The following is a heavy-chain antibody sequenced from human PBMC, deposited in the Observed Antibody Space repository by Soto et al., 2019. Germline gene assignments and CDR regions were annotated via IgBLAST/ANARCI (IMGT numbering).Heavy chain of an antibody. CDR2: ISGSGGST. J-gene: IGHJ4*02. Sequence: EVQLLESGGGLVQPGGSLRLSCAASGFSFSSYAMTWVRQAPGKGLEWVSTISGSGGSTYYADSVKGRFTISRDNSKNTLSLQMNGLRAEDTAVYYWAKRGRGAVAFDYWGQGTLVTVSS. CDR1: GFSFSSYA. CDR3: AKRGRGAVAFDY. D-gene: IGHD6-19*01. V-gene: IGHV3-23*01.